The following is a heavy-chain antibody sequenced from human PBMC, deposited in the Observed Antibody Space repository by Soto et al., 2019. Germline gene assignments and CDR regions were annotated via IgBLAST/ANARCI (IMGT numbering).Heavy chain of an antibody. CDR2: IWYDGSNK. CDR1: GFTFSSYG. CDR3: ARGGAEFTVVLVD. D-gene: IGHD2-2*01. V-gene: IGHV3-33*01. J-gene: IGHJ4*02. Sequence: QVQLVESGGGVVQPGRSLRLSCAASGFTFSSYGMHWVRQAPGKGLEWVAVIWYDGSNKYYADSVKGRFTISRDNSKNTLYLQMNSLRAEDTAVYYCARGGAEFTVVLVDWGQGTLVTVSS.